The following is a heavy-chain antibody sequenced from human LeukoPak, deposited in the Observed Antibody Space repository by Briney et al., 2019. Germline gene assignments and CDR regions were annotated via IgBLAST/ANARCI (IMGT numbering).Heavy chain of an antibody. V-gene: IGHV1-18*01. Sequence: GASVKVSCKASGYTFTSYGISWVRQAPGQGLEWMGWTSAYNGNTNYTQKVQGRVTMTTDTSTSTAYMELRSLGSDDTAVYYCARDSVGYCSSTSCWLNAFDIWGQGTMVTVSS. CDR2: TSAYNGNT. J-gene: IGHJ3*02. CDR1: GYTFTSYG. D-gene: IGHD2-2*01. CDR3: ARDSVGYCSSTSCWLNAFDI.